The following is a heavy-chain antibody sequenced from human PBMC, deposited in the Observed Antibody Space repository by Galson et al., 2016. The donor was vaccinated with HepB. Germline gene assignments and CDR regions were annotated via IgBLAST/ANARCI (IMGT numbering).Heavy chain of an antibody. J-gene: IGHJ6*02. CDR3: ARDGGSGWCGMDV. Sequence: SVKVSCKASGDTLNEFDIHWVRQAPGQSLEWMGWINTATGNAQYSPKFQGRVTITRDTSASAAYMELSSLRSEDAAAYYCARDGGSGWCGMDVWGQGTTVIVSS. D-gene: IGHD6-19*01. CDR2: INTATGNA. CDR1: GDTLNEFD. V-gene: IGHV1-3*04.